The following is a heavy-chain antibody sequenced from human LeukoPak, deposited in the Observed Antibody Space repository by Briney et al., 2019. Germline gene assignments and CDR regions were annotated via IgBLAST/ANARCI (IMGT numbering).Heavy chain of an antibody. Sequence: PSETLSLTCTVSGCSISTSSYYWGWTRQPPGKGLEWIGSIYHSRSTYYNASLKSRATISADTSKNQFSLKLSSVTAADTAVYYCARHRWMEVYGSGSYYVDYWGQGALVTVSS. CDR3: ARHRWMEVYGSGSYYVDY. CDR2: IYHSRST. J-gene: IGHJ4*02. V-gene: IGHV4-39*01. D-gene: IGHD3-10*01. CDR1: GCSISTSSYY.